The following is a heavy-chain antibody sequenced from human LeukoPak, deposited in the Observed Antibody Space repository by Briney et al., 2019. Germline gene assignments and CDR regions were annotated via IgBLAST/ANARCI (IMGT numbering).Heavy chain of an antibody. D-gene: IGHD2-2*02. CDR2: ISSSSSYI. J-gene: IGHJ4*02. V-gene: IGHV3-21*01. Sequence: GGSLRLSCAASGFTFSSYSMNWVRQAPGKGLEWVSSISSSSSYIYYADSVKGRFTISRDNAKNSLYLQMNSLRAEDTAVYYCARDWRYCSSTSCYTGGYWGQGTLVTVPS. CDR3: ARDWRYCSSTSCYTGGY. CDR1: GFTFSSYS.